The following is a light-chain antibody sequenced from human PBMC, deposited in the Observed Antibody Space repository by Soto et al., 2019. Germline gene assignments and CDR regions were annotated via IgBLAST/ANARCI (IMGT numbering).Light chain of an antibody. V-gene: IGKV3-15*01. CDR3: QQYNKSPLT. CDR2: SAS. J-gene: IGKJ3*01. CDR1: QSVNNN. Sequence: EIVMTQSPVTLSVSPGERATLSGTASQSVNNNVAWYQQKPGHTPRLLIYSASIGATGTPARFSGSGSGSDFTLTISSLQSEDLAVDYGQQYNKSPLTGGPGTKVDIK.